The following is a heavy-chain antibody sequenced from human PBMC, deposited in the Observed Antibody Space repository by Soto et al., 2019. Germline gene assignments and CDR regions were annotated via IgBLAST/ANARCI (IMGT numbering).Heavy chain of an antibody. Sequence: SETLSLTCTVSGGSISGYYWSWIRQPPGKGLEWIGYIYYSGSTNYNPSLKSRVTISVDTSKNQFSLKLSSVTAADTAVYYCARDRSYFDDFWSGYYGYGMDVWGQGTTVPVSS. J-gene: IGHJ6*02. D-gene: IGHD3-3*01. V-gene: IGHV4-59*01. CDR2: IYYSGST. CDR3: ARDRSYFDDFWSGYYGYGMDV. CDR1: GGSISGYY.